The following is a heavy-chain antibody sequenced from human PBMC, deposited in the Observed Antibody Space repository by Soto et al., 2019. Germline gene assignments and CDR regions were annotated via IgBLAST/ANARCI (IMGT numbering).Heavy chain of an antibody. D-gene: IGHD6-6*01. Sequence: PGVSLRLSCAASGFTFSSYWMSWVRQAPGKGLEWVANIKQDGSEKYYVDSVKGRFTISRDNAKNSLYLQMNSLRAEDTAVYYCARFLLDAPTYSSSVGGRFDPWGQGTLVTVSS. V-gene: IGHV3-7*01. J-gene: IGHJ5*02. CDR3: ARFLLDAPTYSSSVGGRFDP. CDR2: IKQDGSEK. CDR1: GFTFSSYW.